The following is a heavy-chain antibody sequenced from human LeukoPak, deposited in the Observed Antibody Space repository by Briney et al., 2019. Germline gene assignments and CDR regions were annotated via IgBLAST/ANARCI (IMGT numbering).Heavy chain of an antibody. V-gene: IGHV3-23*01. CDR2: VSGSGGTT. J-gene: IGHJ4*02. CDR1: GFTFSDYA. CDR3: ARGDYGDSFPDY. Sequence: GGSLRLSCAVSGFTFSDYAMSWVRQAPGKGLEWVSTVSGSGGTTYYADSVKGRFTISRDNSKNTLYLQMSSLRAEDTAVYYCARGDYGDSFPDYWGQGTLVTVSS. D-gene: IGHD4-17*01.